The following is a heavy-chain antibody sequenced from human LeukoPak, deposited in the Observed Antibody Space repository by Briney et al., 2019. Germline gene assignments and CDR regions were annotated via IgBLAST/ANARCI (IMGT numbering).Heavy chain of an antibody. CDR3: ASMGRDGYNRPPGP. V-gene: IGHV1-2*02. Sequence: ASVILCCKASGCTFTGYYMRRLRQAPGQGLEWMGWINPNSGGTNYAQKFQGRVTMTRDTSISTAYMELSRLRSDDTAVYYCASMGRDGYNRPPGPWGQGTLVTVSS. CDR2: INPNSGGT. J-gene: IGHJ5*02. CDR1: GCTFTGYY. D-gene: IGHD5-24*01.